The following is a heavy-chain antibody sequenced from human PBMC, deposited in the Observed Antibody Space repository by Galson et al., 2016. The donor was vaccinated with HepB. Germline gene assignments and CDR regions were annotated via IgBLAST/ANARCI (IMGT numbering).Heavy chain of an antibody. J-gene: IGHJ3*01. Sequence: ETLSLTCTVAGGSISSRTYYWGWVRQPPGKGLEWIGTTYYTGSTYYNPSLRGRVSISVDTSKNQFYLSLTSVTATDTAVYFCARQPIRSLDVWGQGTLVTVSS. CDR1: GGSISSRTYY. CDR2: TYYTGST. V-gene: IGHV4-39*01. D-gene: IGHD3-16*02. CDR3: ARQPIRSLDV.